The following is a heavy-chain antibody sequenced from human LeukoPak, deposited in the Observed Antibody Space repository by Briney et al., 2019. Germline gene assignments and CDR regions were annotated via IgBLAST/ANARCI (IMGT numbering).Heavy chain of an antibody. V-gene: IGHV3-7*01. CDR2: IMKDGGDK. D-gene: IGHD3-10*02. CDR1: GFTFTNYW. CDR3: VRDRDFYVFDL. J-gene: IGHJ4*02. Sequence: GGSLRLSCAASGFTFTNYWMTWVRQAPGKGLEWGANIMKDGGDKQYVDSVSGRFTISRDNGKNSVYLQMNGLRAEDTAVYYCVRDRDFYVFDLWGQGTLVTVSS.